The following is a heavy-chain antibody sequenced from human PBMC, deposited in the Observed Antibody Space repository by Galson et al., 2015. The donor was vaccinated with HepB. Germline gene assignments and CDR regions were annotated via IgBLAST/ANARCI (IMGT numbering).Heavy chain of an antibody. V-gene: IGHV1-69*13. CDR2: IIPIFGTA. D-gene: IGHD6-13*01. CDR3: ARGGLAAAYLDY. J-gene: IGHJ4*02. Sequence: SVKVSCKASGGTFSSYAISWVRQAPGQGLEWMGGIIPIFGTANYAQKFQGRVTITADESTSTAYMELSSLRSEDTAVYYCARGGLAAAYLDYWGQGTLVTVSS. CDR1: GGTFSSYA.